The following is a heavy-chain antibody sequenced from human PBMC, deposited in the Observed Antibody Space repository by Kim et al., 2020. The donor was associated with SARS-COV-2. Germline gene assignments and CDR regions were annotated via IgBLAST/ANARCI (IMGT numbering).Heavy chain of an antibody. V-gene: IGHV1-58*01. CDR1: GFTFSNSA. D-gene: IGHD3-22*01. CDR2: IVVGSGKT. CDR3: AAFAITMKAVVKDYGMDV. J-gene: IGHJ6*02. Sequence: SVKVSCKASGFTFSNSAVQWVRQARGQRLEWIGWIVVGSGKTDFAQKFQERVTISRDMSTSTAYLELSSLRSEDTAVYYCAAFAITMKAVVKDYGMDVWGQGTTVTVS.